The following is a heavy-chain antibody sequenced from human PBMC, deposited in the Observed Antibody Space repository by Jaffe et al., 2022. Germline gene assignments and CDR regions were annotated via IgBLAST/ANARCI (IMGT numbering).Heavy chain of an antibody. CDR2: FDPEDGET. Sequence: QVQLVQSGAEVKKPGASVKVSCKVSGYTLTELSMHWVRQAPGKGLEWMGGFDPEDGETIYAQKFQGRVTMTEDTSTDTAYMELSSLRSEDTAVYYCATAKIYDYSSPRYMDVWGKGTTVTVSS. CDR3: ATAKIYDYSSPRYMDV. V-gene: IGHV1-24*01. CDR1: GYTLTELS. D-gene: IGHD4-4*01. J-gene: IGHJ6*03.